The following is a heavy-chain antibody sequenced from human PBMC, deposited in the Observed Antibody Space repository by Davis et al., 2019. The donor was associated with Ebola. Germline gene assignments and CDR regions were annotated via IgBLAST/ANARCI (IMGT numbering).Heavy chain of an antibody. J-gene: IGHJ5*02. D-gene: IGHD3-3*01. Sequence: GESLKISCAASGFTFSSYAMSWVRQAPGKGLEWVSSISSSSSYIYYADSVKGRFTISRDNAKNSLYLQMNSLRVEDTAVYYCATFEVGTSWGQGVLVTVSS. CDR3: ATFEVGTS. CDR2: ISSSSSYI. V-gene: IGHV3-21*01. CDR1: GFTFSSYA.